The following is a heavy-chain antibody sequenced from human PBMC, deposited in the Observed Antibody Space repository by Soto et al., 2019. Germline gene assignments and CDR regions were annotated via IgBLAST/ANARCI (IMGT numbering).Heavy chain of an antibody. J-gene: IGHJ6*02. CDR2: ISNDGSNK. CDR1: GFTFSSYG. Sequence: GGSLRLSCAASGFTFSSYGMHWVRQAPGKGLEWVAVISNDGSNKYYADSVKGRFTISRDNSKNTLYLQMNSLRAEDTAVYYCAKDLEHQVRDYYYYYGMDVWGQGTTVTVSS. D-gene: IGHD6-13*01. CDR3: AKDLEHQVRDYYYYYGMDV. V-gene: IGHV3-30*18.